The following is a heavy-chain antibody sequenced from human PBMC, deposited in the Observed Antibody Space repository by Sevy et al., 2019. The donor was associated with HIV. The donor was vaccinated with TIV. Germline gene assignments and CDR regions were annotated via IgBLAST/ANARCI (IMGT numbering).Heavy chain of an antibody. J-gene: IGHJ6*02. Sequence: GGSLRLSCAASGFTLSDYYMSWIRHAPGKGLEWVSYISGSGSDIYYADSVKGRFSVSRDNAKNSLYLQMNSLRAEDTAVYYCARDHVKDGDLGDYYYFAMDVWGQGTTVTVSS. CDR2: ISGSGSDI. D-gene: IGHD3-16*01. CDR3: ARDHVKDGDLGDYYYFAMDV. CDR1: GFTLSDYY. V-gene: IGHV3-11*01.